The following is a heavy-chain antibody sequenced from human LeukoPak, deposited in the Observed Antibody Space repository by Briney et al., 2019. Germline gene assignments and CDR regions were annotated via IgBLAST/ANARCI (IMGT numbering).Heavy chain of an antibody. CDR2: IYSGGPT. J-gene: IGHJ3*02. CDR1: GFTVSLYY. V-gene: IGHV3-53*01. CDR3: ARGWVVATGGFDM. Sequence: GGSLRLSCAASGFTVSLYYMTWVRQAPGKGLGWVSVIYSGGPTYYADSVKGRFTISRDNSKNTVYLQMNSLRGEDTAVYFCARGWVVATGGFDMWGQGTMVTVSS. D-gene: IGHD2-8*02.